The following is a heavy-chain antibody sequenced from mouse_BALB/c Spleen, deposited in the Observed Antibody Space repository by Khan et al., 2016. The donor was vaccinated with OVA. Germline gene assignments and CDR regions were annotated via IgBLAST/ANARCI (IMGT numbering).Heavy chain of an antibody. CDR1: GYSITSGYA. V-gene: IGHV3-2*02. CDR2: ISYSGGT. Sequence: EVELVESGPGLVKPSQSLSLTCTVTGYSITSGYAWNWIRQFPGNKLEWMGYISYSGGTSYNPSLKSRISITRDTSKNQFFLQLNSVTTEDTATYYCARGNYYGYYFDYWGQCTTLTVSS. D-gene: IGHD1-1*01. J-gene: IGHJ2*01. CDR3: ARGNYYGYYFDY.